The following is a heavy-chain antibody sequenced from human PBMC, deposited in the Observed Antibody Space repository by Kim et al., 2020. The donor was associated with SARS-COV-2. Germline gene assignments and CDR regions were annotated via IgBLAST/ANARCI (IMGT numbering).Heavy chain of an antibody. V-gene: IGHV5-51*01. J-gene: IGHJ6*02. CDR1: GYSFTSYW. Sequence: GESLKISCKGSGYSFTSYWIGWVRQMPGKGLEWMGIIYPGDSDTRYSPSFQGQVTISADKSISTAYLQWSSLKASDTAMYYCARDYGDPVGYYYYGMDVWGQGTTVTVSS. D-gene: IGHD4-17*01. CDR3: ARDYGDPVGYYYYGMDV. CDR2: IYPGDSDT.